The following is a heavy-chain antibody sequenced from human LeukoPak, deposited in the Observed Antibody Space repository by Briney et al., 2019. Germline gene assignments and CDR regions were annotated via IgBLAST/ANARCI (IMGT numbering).Heavy chain of an antibody. V-gene: IGHV1-24*01. D-gene: IGHD1-26*01. CDR1: GYTLTELS. CDR2: FDPEDGET. CDR3: ATAKTIVGATIKAFDI. Sequence: PGASVKVSCKVSGYTLTELSMHWVRQAPGKGLEWMGGFDPEDGETIYAQKFQGRVTMTEDTSTDTAYMELSSLRSEDTAVYYCATAKTIVGATIKAFDIWGQGTMVTVSS. J-gene: IGHJ3*02.